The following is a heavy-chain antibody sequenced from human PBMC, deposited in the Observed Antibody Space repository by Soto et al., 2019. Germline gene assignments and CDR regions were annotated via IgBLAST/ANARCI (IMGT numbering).Heavy chain of an antibody. J-gene: IGHJ4*02. D-gene: IGHD6-13*01. CDR2: ISGSDGST. Sequence: GGSLRLSCVASGFSFSSYAMTWVRQAPGRGLEWVSVISGSDGSTYYADSVKGRFTISRDNSKDTLYLQMNSLRAEDTAVYYCAKDRERDAWYEDYWGQGTLVTVSS. CDR3: AKDRERDAWYEDY. V-gene: IGHV3-23*01. CDR1: GFSFSSYA.